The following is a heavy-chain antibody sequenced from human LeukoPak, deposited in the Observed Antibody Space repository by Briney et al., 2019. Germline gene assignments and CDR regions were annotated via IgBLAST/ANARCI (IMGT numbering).Heavy chain of an antibody. V-gene: IGHV3-21*01. CDR3: ARDAAAGTDY. CDR2: ISSSGSYI. J-gene: IGHJ4*02. D-gene: IGHD6-13*01. CDR1: GFTFSSYS. Sequence: PGGSLRLSCAASGFTFSSYSMNWVRQAPGKGLEWVSSISSSGSYIYYADSVKGRFTISRDNAKNSLYLQMNSLRAEDTAVYYCARDAAAGTDYWGQGTLATVSS.